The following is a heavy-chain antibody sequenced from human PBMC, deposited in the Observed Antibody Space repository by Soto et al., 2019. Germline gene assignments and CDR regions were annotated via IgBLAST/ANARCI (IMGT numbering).Heavy chain of an antibody. J-gene: IGHJ4*02. Sequence: GSLRLSCATSVFTFTNSPMTWIRQAPGKGLEWVATLSPGGSTYYAASVKGRFTISRDSSKNTVFLQMDSLKAADSALYYCAKDRGSGGILTGTPDSWGPGALVTVSS. CDR2: LSPGGST. V-gene: IGHV3-23*01. D-gene: IGHD3-9*01. CDR3: AKDRGSGGILTGTPDS. CDR1: VFTFTNSP.